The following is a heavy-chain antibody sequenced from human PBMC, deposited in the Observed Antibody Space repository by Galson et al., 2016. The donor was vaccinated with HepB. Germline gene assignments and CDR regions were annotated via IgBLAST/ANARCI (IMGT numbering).Heavy chain of an antibody. CDR1: GFTLSSYG. J-gene: IGHJ4*02. Sequence: SLRLSCAASGFTLSSYGIHWVRQAPGKGLEWVAVIWYDGVNTYYADSVKGRFTISRDNSKNTLYLQMNSLRAEDTAVYYCARQAFTNWNPFDHWGQGTLVTVSS. V-gene: IGHV3-33*01. D-gene: IGHD1-1*01. CDR3: ARQAFTNWNPFDH. CDR2: IWYDGVNT.